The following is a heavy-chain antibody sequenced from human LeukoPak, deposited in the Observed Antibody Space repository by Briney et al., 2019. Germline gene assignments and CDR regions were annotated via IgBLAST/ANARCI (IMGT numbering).Heavy chain of an antibody. J-gene: IGHJ4*02. V-gene: IGHV2-5*02. D-gene: IGHD1-26*01. CDR2: IYWDDDK. CDR3: GHLPPYSGIPRY. Sequence: SGPTLVKPTQTLTLTCTLSGSSLSTSGVGVGWIRQPPGKALEWLAVIYWDDDKRYSPSLKSRLTITKDTSKNQVVLTMTNMDPVDTATYFCGHLPPYSGIPRYWGQGTLVTVSS. CDR1: GSSLSTSGVG.